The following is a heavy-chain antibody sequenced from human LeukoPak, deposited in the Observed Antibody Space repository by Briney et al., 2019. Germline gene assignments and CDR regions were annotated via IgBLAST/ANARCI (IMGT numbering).Heavy chain of an antibody. J-gene: IGHJ4*02. Sequence: GGSLRLSCAASGFTFTSYSMSWVRQAPGKGLEWVSGTSDRGDYTYYADSVKGRFTISKDSSKNALFLQMNSLRAEDTALYFCARKAQYNGHYPLDYWGQGTLVTVSS. V-gene: IGHV3-23*01. D-gene: IGHD1-7*01. CDR2: TSDRGDYT. CDR1: GFTFTSYS. CDR3: ARKAQYNGHYPLDY.